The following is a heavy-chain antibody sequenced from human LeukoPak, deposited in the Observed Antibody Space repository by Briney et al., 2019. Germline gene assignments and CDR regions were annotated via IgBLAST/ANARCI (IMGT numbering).Heavy chain of an antibody. CDR2: ISSSSSTI. J-gene: IGHJ6*03. D-gene: IGHD3-10*01. Sequence: GGSLRLSCAASGFPFSSYSMLWVRQAPGKGLEWVSYISSSSSTIYYADSVKGRFTISRDNSKNTLYLQMNSLRAEDTAVYYCARDRGGYYGSGPWYYYMDVWGKGTTVTVSS. CDR3: ARDRGGYYGSGPWYYYMDV. CDR1: GFPFSSYS. V-gene: IGHV3-48*01.